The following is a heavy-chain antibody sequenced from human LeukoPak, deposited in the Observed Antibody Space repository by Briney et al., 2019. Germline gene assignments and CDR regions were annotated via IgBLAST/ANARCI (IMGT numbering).Heavy chain of an antibody. V-gene: IGHV3-9*01. Sequence: PGGSLRLSCAASGFTFDDYAMHWVRQAPGKGLEWVSGISWNSGSIGYADSVKGRFTISRDNAKNSLYLQMNSLRAEDTALYYCAKDTGAHYYDCGGYFDYWGQGTLVTVSS. CDR1: GFTFDDYA. CDR3: AKDTGAHYYDCGGYFDY. J-gene: IGHJ4*02. D-gene: IGHD3-22*01. CDR2: ISWNSGSI.